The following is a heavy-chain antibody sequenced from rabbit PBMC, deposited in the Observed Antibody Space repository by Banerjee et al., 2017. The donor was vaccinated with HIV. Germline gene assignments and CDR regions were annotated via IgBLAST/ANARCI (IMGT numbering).Heavy chain of an antibody. J-gene: IGHJ6*01. V-gene: IGHV1S40*01. CDR3: ARSRGVAGYAYALDL. D-gene: IGHD6-1*01. Sequence: PGKGLEWIGCIGTGSGATVYANWAKGRFTISKTSSTTVTLQMTSLTAADTATYFCARSRGVAGYAYALDLWGPGTLVTVS. CDR2: IGTGSGAT.